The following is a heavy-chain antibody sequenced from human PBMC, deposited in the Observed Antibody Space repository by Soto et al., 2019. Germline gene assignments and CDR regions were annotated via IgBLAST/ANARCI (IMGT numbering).Heavy chain of an antibody. V-gene: IGHV1-8*01. J-gene: IGHJ4*02. CDR3: ARRAEANGWNGFGADKYYFDF. CDR1: GYTFTSYD. Sequence: VKVSCKASGYTFTSYDIYWVRQATGQGLEWMGWMNPNTGNSAYAQKFQGRVTVTSDTSINTVHMELNSLRSEDTAVYYCARRAEANGWNGFGADKYYFDFWGQGTLVTVSS. CDR2: MNPNTGNS. D-gene: IGHD1-1*01.